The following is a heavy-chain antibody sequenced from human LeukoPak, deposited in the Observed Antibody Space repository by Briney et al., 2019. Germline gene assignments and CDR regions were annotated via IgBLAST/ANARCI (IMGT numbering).Heavy chain of an antibody. CDR3: ARGCSGGSCYGYDAFDI. Sequence: GASVKVSCKASGYTFTSYGISWVRQAPGQGLEWMGWISAYNGNTNYAQKLQGRVTMTTDTSTSTAYMELRSLRSDDTAVYYCARGCSGGSCYGYDAFDIWGQGTMVTVSS. V-gene: IGHV1-18*01. J-gene: IGHJ3*02. CDR1: GYTFTSYG. CDR2: ISAYNGNT. D-gene: IGHD2-15*01.